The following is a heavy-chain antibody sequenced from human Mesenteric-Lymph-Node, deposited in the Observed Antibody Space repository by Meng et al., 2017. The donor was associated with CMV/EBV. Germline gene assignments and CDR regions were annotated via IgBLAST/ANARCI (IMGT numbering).Heavy chain of an antibody. CDR3: VRDFGSGSYYRWNYFDY. CDR2: ISWNSHSI. V-gene: IGHV3-9*01. Sequence: SLKISCAASGFIYDNYGLHWVRQAPGKGLEWVSSISWNSHSIVYADSVKGRFTISRDNAQNSMYLQMNSLRTEDTAVYYCVRDFGSGSYYRWNYFDYWGQGTPVTVSS. D-gene: IGHD3-10*01. CDR1: GFIYDNYG. J-gene: IGHJ4*02.